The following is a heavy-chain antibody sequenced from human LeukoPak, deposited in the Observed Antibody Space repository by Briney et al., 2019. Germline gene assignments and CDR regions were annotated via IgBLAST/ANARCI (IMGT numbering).Heavy chain of an antibody. V-gene: IGHV4-39*02. J-gene: IGHJ5*01. Sequence: PSETLSLTCALSAGSIDSSSYYWGWIRQPPWKGLEWIGSIFRTGSTDYSASHKSRVSISVDTSKNPIALKLTAVTASDTAVYFCARRVGFDGSGSLSCFDPWGQGILVSVS. CDR2: IFRTGST. CDR1: AGSIDSSSYY. CDR3: ARRVGFDGSGSLSCFDP. D-gene: IGHD3-10*01.